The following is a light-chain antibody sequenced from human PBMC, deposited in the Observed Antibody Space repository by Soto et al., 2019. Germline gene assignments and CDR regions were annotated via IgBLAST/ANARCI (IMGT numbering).Light chain of an antibody. CDR1: QSVFTS. CDR2: DAS. V-gene: IGKV3-11*01. J-gene: IGKJ4*01. CDR3: QQRNSLPLT. Sequence: ETVLTQSRATLSLSPGERASLSCRASQSVFTSLAWYQQKPGQAPRLLISDASNRAAGIPARFSGSGSGTDFTLTISSLEPEDFAVYYCQQRNSLPLTFGGGT.